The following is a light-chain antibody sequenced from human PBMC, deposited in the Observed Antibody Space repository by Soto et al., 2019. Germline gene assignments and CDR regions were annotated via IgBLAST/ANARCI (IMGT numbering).Light chain of an antibody. J-gene: IGKJ2*01. V-gene: IGKV4-1*01. CDR1: QSVLYSSNNKNF. Sequence: DIVMTQSPDSLAVSLGERASINCKSSQSVLYSSNNKNFLAWYQQKPGQPPKLLIYWASTRESGVPDRFSGSGSGTDFTLTISGLQAEDVAVYYCQQYYSTPPTFGQGTELEIK. CDR3: QQYYSTPPT. CDR2: WAS.